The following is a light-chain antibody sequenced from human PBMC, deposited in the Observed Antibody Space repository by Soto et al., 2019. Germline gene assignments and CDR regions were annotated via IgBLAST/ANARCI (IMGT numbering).Light chain of an antibody. J-gene: IGKJ5*01. CDR2: DAS. CDR1: QDITNY. CDR3: QHYDHLPIT. V-gene: IGKV1-33*01. Sequence: DIQMTQSPSSLSASVGDRVTITCQASQDITNYLNWYQQKPEKAPRLLLYDASSLETGVPSRFSGSGSGTDFTFTISSLQPEDIATYYCQHYDHLPITFGQGTRLEIK.